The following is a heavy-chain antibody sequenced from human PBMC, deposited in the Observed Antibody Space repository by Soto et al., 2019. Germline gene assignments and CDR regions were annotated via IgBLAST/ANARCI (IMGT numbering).Heavy chain of an antibody. CDR1: GFMFSDYV. V-gene: IGHV3-23*01. J-gene: IGHJ5*02. CDR3: AKRIPASNWFAL. Sequence: GGSLRLSCAASGFMFSDYVMTWVRQAPGKGLEWVSSISASGGTTNYADSVKGRFTVSRDNSKNTLYLQMNSLRADYTAVYYCAKRIPASNWFALWGQGTLVTVSS. D-gene: IGHD6-25*01. CDR2: ISASGGTT.